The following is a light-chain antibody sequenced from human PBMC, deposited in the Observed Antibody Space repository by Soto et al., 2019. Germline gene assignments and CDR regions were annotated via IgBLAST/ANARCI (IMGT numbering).Light chain of an antibody. CDR3: SSYTSSSTVV. CDR1: SSDIGGYNY. J-gene: IGLJ2*01. CDR2: EVT. Sequence: QSVLTQPASVSGSPGQSITISCTGTSSDIGGYNYVSWYQQHPGKAPKLMIYEVTSRPSGVSNRFSGSKSGNTASLTISGLQAEDEADYYCSSYTSSSTVVFGGGPKLTVL. V-gene: IGLV2-14*01.